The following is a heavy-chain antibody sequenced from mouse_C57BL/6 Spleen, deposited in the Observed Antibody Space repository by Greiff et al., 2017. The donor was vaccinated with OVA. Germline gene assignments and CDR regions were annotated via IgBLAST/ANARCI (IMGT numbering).Heavy chain of an antibody. CDR3: ARQLRLRYFDV. D-gene: IGHD3-2*02. CDR2: ISDGGSYT. CDR1: GFTFSSYA. J-gene: IGHJ1*03. V-gene: IGHV5-4*01. Sequence: EVQLVESGGGLVKPGGSLKLSCAASGFTFSSYAMSWVRQTPEKRLEWVATISDGGSYTYYPDNVKGRFTISRDNAKNNLYLQMSHLKSEDTAMYYCARQLRLRYFDVWGTGTTVTVSS.